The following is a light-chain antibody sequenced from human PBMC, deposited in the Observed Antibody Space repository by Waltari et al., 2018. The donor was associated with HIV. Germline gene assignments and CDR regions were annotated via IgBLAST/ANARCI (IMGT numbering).Light chain of an antibody. Sequence: DIVMTQSPDSLAVSLGERATINCKSSQSVLYSSNNKNYLAWYQQKPGQPPKLLIYWASTRASGVPDRFSGSGSGTDFTLTISSLQAEDVAVYYCQQYYRSPPMYTFGQGTKLEIK. CDR2: WAS. J-gene: IGKJ2*01. V-gene: IGKV4-1*01. CDR3: QQYYRSPPMYT. CDR1: QSVLYSSNNKNY.